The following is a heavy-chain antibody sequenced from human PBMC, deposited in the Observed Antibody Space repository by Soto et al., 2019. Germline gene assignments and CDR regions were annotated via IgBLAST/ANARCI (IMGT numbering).Heavy chain of an antibody. V-gene: IGHV3-23*01. CDR3: AVRKTGSFFDY. D-gene: IGHD1-26*01. J-gene: IGHJ4*02. CDR1: GFTFSTYA. Sequence: GGSLRLSCAASGFTFSTYAMSWVRQAPGKGLEWVSAISGSGGNTYYTDSVKGRFTISRDNSKNTLYLQMNSLRAEDTAVYYCAVRKTGSFFDYWGQGTLVTVSS. CDR2: ISGSGGNT.